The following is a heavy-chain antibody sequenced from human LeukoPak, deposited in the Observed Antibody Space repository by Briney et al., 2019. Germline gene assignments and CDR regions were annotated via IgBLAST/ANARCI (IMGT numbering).Heavy chain of an antibody. Sequence: SETLSLTCTVSGGSISSSSYYWGWIRQPPGKGLEWIGSVYYSENTYYNPSLKSRVTISVDTSKNQFSLKLSSVTAADTAVYYCAVLIHDAFDIWGQGTMVTVSS. J-gene: IGHJ3*02. D-gene: IGHD3-16*01. V-gene: IGHV4-39*07. CDR1: GGSISSSSYY. CDR3: AVLIHDAFDI. CDR2: VYYSENT.